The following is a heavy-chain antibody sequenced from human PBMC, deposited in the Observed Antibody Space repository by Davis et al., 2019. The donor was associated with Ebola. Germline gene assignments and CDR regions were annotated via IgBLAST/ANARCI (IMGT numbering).Heavy chain of an antibody. V-gene: IGHV2-26*01. CDR3: ARMAYCSGGSCYSGTPDDAFDI. CDR1: GFSLSNARMG. Sequence: SGPTLVKPTQTLTLTCTVSGFSLSNARMGVSWIRQPPGKALEWLAHIFSNDEKSYSTSLKSRLTISKDTSKSQVVLTMTNMDPVDTATYYCARMAYCSGGSCYSGTPDDAFDIWGQGTMVTVSS. CDR2: IFSNDEK. D-gene: IGHD2-15*01. J-gene: IGHJ3*02.